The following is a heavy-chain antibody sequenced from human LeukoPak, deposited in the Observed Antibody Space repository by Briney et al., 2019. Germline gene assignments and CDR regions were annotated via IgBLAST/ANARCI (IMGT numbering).Heavy chain of an antibody. J-gene: IGHJ4*02. V-gene: IGHV1-58*02. CDR1: GLTFSTSA. D-gene: IGHD5-12*01. CDR3: VAGFSNRGYIY. Sequence: SVKVSCKASGLTFSTSAMMWVRQTRGQGLEWIGWTVLGSGATNYAQSLKERVTITRDMSTTTAYMELSSLGSEDTAMYYCVAGFSNRGYIYWGQGTLVTVSS. CDR2: TVLGSGAT.